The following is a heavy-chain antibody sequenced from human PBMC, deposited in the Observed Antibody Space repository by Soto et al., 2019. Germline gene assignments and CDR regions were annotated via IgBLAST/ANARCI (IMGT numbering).Heavy chain of an antibody. CDR2: INPNSGGT. J-gene: IGHJ6*02. CDR3: ARDSKPITIFGVVIPYYYGMDV. D-gene: IGHD3-3*01. V-gene: IGHV1-2*02. Sequence: GASVKVSCKASGYTFTGYYMHWVRQAPGQGLEWMGWINPNSGGTNYAQKFQGRVTMTRDTSISTAYMELSRLRSDDTAVYYCARDSKPITIFGVVIPYYYGMDVWGQGTTVTVSS. CDR1: GYTFTGYY.